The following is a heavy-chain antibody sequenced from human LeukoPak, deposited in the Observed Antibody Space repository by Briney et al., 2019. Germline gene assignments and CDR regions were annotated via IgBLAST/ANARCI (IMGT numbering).Heavy chain of an antibody. CDR2: IFDDGRT. V-gene: IGHV4-39*01. J-gene: IGHJ6*02. CDR3: AGLHDSSGYYPEYNGMDV. CDR1: GGSLSSSDYF. D-gene: IGHD3-22*01. Sequence: PSETLSLTCTVSGGSLSSSDYFWGWIRQPPGEGLEWIGTIFDDGRTSYNPSLKSRVTISVDRSKSQFSLKLSSVTAADTAVYYCAGLHDSSGYYPEYNGMDVWGQGTTVTVSS.